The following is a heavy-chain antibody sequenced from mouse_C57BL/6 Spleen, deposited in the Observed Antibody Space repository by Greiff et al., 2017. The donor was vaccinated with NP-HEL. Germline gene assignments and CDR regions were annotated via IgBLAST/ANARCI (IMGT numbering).Heavy chain of an antibody. CDR3: ARRLITTVVATGDYAMDY. J-gene: IGHJ4*01. Sequence: QVQLQQSGAELVMPGASVKLSCKASGYTFTSYWMHWVKQRPGQGLEWIGEIDPSDSYTNYNQKFKGKSTLTVDKSSSTAYMQLSSLTSEDSAVYYCARRLITTVVATGDYAMDYWGQGTSVTVSS. CDR1: GYTFTSYW. D-gene: IGHD1-1*01. V-gene: IGHV1-69*01. CDR2: IDPSDSYT.